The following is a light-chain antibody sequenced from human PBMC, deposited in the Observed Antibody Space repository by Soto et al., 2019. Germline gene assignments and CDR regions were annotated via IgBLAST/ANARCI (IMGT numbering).Light chain of an antibody. J-gene: IGKJ2*01. Sequence: DIRINNTPSALPASVGDRVTITCRASQAPGGFLAWFQQKPGKAPKLLRYDASNLQTGVPRRFSGSQTGTEFTLTISGLQPDDYATYFCLQDDSYPFSFGQGTKVDIK. CDR1: QAPGGF. V-gene: IGKV1-5*01. CDR2: DAS. CDR3: LQDDSYPFS.